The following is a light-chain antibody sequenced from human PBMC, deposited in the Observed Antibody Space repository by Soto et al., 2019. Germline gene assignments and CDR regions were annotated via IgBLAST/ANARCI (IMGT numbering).Light chain of an antibody. Sequence: EIVMTQSLATLSVSPGERATLSCRGSQSVSTNLALYQQKPGQGPRLLIYGASTRATGFPARFSGSGSGTEFTLTISSLQSEDFAVYYCQQYNNWPLTFGGGTKV. V-gene: IGKV3-15*01. CDR1: QSVSTN. CDR3: QQYNNWPLT. CDR2: GAS. J-gene: IGKJ4*01.